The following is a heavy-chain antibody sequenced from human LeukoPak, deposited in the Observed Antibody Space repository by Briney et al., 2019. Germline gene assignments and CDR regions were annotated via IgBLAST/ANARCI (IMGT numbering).Heavy chain of an antibody. CDR1: GGSISSYY. CDR2: IYYSGST. J-gene: IGHJ4*02. D-gene: IGHD6-19*01. CDR3: ARHGRAGSGIDY. V-gene: IGHV4-39*01. Sequence: SETLSLTCTVSGGSISSYYWGWIRQPPGKGLEWIGSIYYSGSTYYNPSLKSRVTISVDTSKNQFSLKLSSVTAADTAVYYCARHGRAGSGIDYWGQGTLVTVSS.